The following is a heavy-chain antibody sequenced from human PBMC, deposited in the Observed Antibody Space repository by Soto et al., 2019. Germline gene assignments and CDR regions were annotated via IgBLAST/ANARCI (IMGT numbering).Heavy chain of an antibody. CDR3: ARDNLGVTTFPFDY. J-gene: IGHJ4*02. CDR1: GFTFSSYG. CDR2: ISSSSYI. V-gene: IGHV3-21*01. D-gene: IGHD4-17*01. Sequence: XGSLRLTCAASGFTFSSYGMNWVRQAPGKGLDWVSSISSSSYIYYADSVKGRFTISRDNAKNSLYLQMNSLRAEDTAVYYCARDNLGVTTFPFDYWGQGTLVTVSS.